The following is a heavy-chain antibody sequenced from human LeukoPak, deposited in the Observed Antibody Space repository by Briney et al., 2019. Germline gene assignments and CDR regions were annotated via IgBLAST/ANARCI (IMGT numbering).Heavy chain of an antibody. CDR1: GFTVSSNY. Sequence: GGSLRLSCAASGFTVSSNYMSWVCQAPGKGLEWVSVIYSGGSTYYADSVKGRLSISRDNSKNTLYLQMNSLRAEDTAVYYCARETDDYYDSSGQFDYWGQGTLVTVSS. D-gene: IGHD3-22*01. CDR2: IYSGGST. V-gene: IGHV3-66*01. J-gene: IGHJ4*02. CDR3: ARETDDYYDSSGQFDY.